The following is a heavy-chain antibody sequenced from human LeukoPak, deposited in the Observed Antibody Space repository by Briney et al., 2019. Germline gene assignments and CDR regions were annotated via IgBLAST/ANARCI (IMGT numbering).Heavy chain of an antibody. Sequence: PSETLSLTCTVSGGSISSSSYYWGWIRQPPGKGLEWIGSIYYSGSTYYNPSLKSRVTISVDTSKNQFSLKLSSVTAADTAVYYCARRGYYDSWSGYPFDYWGQGTLVTVSS. CDR3: ARRGYYDSWSGYPFDY. CDR1: GGSISSSSYY. V-gene: IGHV4-39*01. J-gene: IGHJ4*02. D-gene: IGHD3-3*01. CDR2: IYYSGST.